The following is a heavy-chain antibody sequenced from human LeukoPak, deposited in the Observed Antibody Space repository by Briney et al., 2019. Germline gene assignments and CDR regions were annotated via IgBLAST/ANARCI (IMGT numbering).Heavy chain of an antibody. D-gene: IGHD6-25*01. CDR3: TRDAAASFDY. V-gene: IGHV3-30*03. J-gene: IGHJ4*02. CDR2: ISYDGSNK. Sequence: GGSLRLSCAASGFTFSSYGMHWVRQAPSKGLEWVAVISYDGSNKYYADSVEGRFTISRDNSKNMLYLQMDSLRVEDTAVYYCTRDAAASFDYWGQGTLVTVSS. CDR1: GFTFSSYG.